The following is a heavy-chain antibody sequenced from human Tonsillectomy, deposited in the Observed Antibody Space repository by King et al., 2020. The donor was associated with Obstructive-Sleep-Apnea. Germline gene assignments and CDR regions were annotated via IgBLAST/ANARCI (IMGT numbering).Heavy chain of an antibody. CDR2: IYYSGST. CDR1: GGSISSSSYY. CDR3: ARSRRGASYSSSWYCWFDP. D-gene: IGHD6-13*01. J-gene: IGHJ5*02. V-gene: IGHV4-39*01. Sequence: QLQESGPGLVKPSETLSLTCTVSGGSISSSSYYWGWFRQPPGKGLEWIGSIYYSGSTYYNPSLKSRVTISVDTSKNPFSLKLRSVTAAATAVYYCARSRRGASYSSSWYCWFDPWGQGTLVTVSS.